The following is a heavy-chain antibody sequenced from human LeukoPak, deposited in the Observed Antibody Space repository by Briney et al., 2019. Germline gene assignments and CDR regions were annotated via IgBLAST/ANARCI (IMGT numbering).Heavy chain of an antibody. CDR3: EKCGGGSGNVPVDYFDH. Sequence: ASVKVSCKASGYTFTGYYMHWVRQAPGQGHEWMGWINPNSGGTNYAQKIQGWVTMTSDTSISTAYMKLSRLRSDDTAVYYGEKCGGGSGNVPVDYFDHWGQGTLVTVSS. D-gene: IGHD3-10*01. V-gene: IGHV1-2*04. CDR1: GYTFTGYY. J-gene: IGHJ4*02. CDR2: INPNSGGT.